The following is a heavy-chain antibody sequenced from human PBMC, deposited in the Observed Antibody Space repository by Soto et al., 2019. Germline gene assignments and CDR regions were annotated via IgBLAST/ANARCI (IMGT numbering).Heavy chain of an antibody. V-gene: IGHV1-18*01. CDR1: GYTFSSYG. D-gene: IGHD3-3*01. CDR2: SSAYNGNT. J-gene: IGHJ4*02. Sequence: QVKLVQSGGEVKKPGASVKISCKASGYTFSSYGISWVRKAPGQGLEWMGWSSAYNGNTNYAQKFQGRVTMTTDTSTSTADMELRSLRSDDTAIYYCARTLNEWLLGLEWGQGTLVTVSS. CDR3: ARTLNEWLLGLE.